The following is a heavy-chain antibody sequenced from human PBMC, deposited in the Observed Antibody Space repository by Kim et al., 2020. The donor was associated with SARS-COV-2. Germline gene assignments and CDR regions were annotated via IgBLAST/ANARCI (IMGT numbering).Heavy chain of an antibody. CDR2: IDPSDSYT. V-gene: IGHV5-10-1*01. CDR1: GYSFTSYW. J-gene: IGHJ4*02. D-gene: IGHD5-12*01. Sequence: GESLKISCKGSGYSFTSYWISWVRQMPGKGLEWMGRIDPSDSYTNYSPSFQGHVTISADKSISTAYLQWSSLKASDTAMYYCARWRYSGYDDGPSGDDYWGQGTLVTVSS. CDR3: ARWRYSGYDDGPSGDDY.